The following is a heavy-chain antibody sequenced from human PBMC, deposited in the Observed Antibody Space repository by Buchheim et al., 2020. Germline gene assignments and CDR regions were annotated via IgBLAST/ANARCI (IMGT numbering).Heavy chain of an antibody. CDR2: ISYDGSNK. CDR1: GFTFSSYG. D-gene: IGHD3-10*01. V-gene: IGHV3-30*18. J-gene: IGHJ4*02. CDR3: AKESLITMVRGVSPALDY. Sequence: QVQLVESGGGVVQPGRSLRLSCAASGFTFSSYGMHWVRQAPGKGLEWVAVISYDGSNKYYADSVKGRFTISRDNSKNTLYLQMNSLRAEDTAVYYCAKESLITMVRGVSPALDYWGQGTL.